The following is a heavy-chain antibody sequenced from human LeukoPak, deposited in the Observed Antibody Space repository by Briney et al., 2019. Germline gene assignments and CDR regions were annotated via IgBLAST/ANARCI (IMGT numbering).Heavy chain of an antibody. CDR3: ALDSSNYYDSSGYYYDYYYMDV. CDR1: GFNVSGNY. CDR2: IYSGGNT. Sequence: PGGSLRLFCAASGFNVSGNYMSWVRQAPGKGLEWLSVIYSGGNTYYADSVKGRFTISRDNSKNTVYLQMNSLRAEDTAVYYCALDSSNYYDSSGYYYDYYYMDVWGKGTTVTVSS. D-gene: IGHD3-22*01. V-gene: IGHV3-53*01. J-gene: IGHJ6*03.